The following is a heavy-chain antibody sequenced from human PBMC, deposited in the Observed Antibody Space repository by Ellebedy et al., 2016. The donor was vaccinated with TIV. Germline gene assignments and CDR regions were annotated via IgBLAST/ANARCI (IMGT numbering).Heavy chain of an antibody. CDR3: ARWYGDYAGFGYFDY. D-gene: IGHD4-17*01. CDR2: IYPGDSDT. J-gene: IGHJ4*02. CDR1: GYSFTSYW. Sequence: ASVKVSCKGSGYSFTSYWIGWVRQMPGKGLEWMGIIYPGDSDTRYSPSFQGQVTISADKSISTAYLQWSSLKASDTAMYYCARWYGDYAGFGYFDYWGQGTLVTVSS. V-gene: IGHV5-51*01.